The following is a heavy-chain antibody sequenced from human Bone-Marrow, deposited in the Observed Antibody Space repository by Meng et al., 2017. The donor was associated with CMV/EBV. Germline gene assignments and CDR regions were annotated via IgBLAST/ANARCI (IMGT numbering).Heavy chain of an antibody. D-gene: IGHD6-13*01. Sequence: SETLSLTCTVSGGSISSSSYFWGWIRQPPGKGLEWIGSCYYSGSTYYNPSLKSRVTISVDTSKNQFSLKLSSVTAADTAVYYCAKRRIAAAGDFQDWGQGTLVTVSS. J-gene: IGHJ1*01. CDR2: CYYSGST. CDR1: GGSISSSSYF. V-gene: IGHV4-39*01. CDR3: AKRRIAAAGDFQD.